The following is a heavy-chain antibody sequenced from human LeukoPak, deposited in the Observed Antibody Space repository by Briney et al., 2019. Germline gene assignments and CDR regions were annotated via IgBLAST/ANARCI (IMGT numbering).Heavy chain of an antibody. V-gene: IGHV4-34*01. D-gene: IGHD3-10*01. CDR2: INHSGST. CDR1: GGSFSGYY. J-gene: IGHJ4*02. Sequence: KASETLSLTCAVYGGSFSGYYWSWIRQPPGKGLEWIGEINHSGSTNYNPSLKSRVTISVDTSKNQFSLTLSSVTAADTAVYYCARGLWFGETHVYYWGQGTLVTVSS. CDR3: ARGLWFGETHVYY.